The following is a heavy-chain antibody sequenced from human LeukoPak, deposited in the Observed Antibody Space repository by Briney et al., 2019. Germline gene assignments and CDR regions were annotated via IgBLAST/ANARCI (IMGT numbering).Heavy chain of an antibody. J-gene: IGHJ3*02. CDR3: AGPTTYYDFWSGYSHDAFDI. V-gene: IGHV1-2*02. D-gene: IGHD3-3*01. CDR1: GYTFTGYY. Sequence: ASVKVSCKASGYTFTGYYMHWVRQAPGQGLEWMGWINPNSGGTNYAQKFQGRVTMTRDTSISTAYMEPSRLRSDDTAVYYCAGPTTYYDFWSGYSHDAFDIWGQGTMVTVSS. CDR2: INPNSGGT.